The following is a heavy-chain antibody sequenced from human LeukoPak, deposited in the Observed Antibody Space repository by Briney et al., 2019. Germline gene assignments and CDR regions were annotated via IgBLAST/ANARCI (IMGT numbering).Heavy chain of an antibody. CDR2: INSDGSEG. CDR1: GFTFSGFW. D-gene: IGHD6-6*01. Sequence: GGSLRLSCAVSGFTFSGFWMSWSRQAPGKGLEWVASINSDGSEGYYADVVKGRFTISRDNAKNSLYLQINSLRAEGTAVYYCARSSYSSSSSVWGQGTMVTVSS. V-gene: IGHV3-7*03. J-gene: IGHJ3*01. CDR3: ARSSYSSSSSV.